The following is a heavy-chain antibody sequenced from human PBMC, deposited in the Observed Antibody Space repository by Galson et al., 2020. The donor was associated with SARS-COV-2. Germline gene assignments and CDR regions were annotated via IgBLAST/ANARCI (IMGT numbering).Heavy chain of an antibody. CDR3: ARELKEAATDY. J-gene: IGHJ4*02. Sequence: SCAASGFTFSNYAMHWVRQAPGKGLEWVAVIWYDGRNKYYADSVNGRFTIYRDNSKNTVYLQMNSLKVEDTAVYYCARELKEAATDYWGQGTLVTVSS. V-gene: IGHV3-33*01. D-gene: IGHD6-13*01. CDR2: IWYDGRNK. CDR1: GFTFSNYA.